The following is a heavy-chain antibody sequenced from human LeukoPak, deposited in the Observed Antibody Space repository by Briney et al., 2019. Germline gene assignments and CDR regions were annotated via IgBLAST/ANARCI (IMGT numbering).Heavy chain of an antibody. CDR1: GFTFSTYA. D-gene: IGHD4/OR15-4a*01. V-gene: IGHV3-23*01. J-gene: IGHJ5*02. Sequence: GGSLRLSCAASGFTFSTYAMSWVRQAPGKGLEWVSAISGSGGSTYYADSVKGRFTISRDNSKNTLYLQMNSLRAEDTAVYYCAKDGRMLTSNWFDPWGQGTLVTVSS. CDR2: ISGSGGST. CDR3: AKDGRMLTSNWFDP.